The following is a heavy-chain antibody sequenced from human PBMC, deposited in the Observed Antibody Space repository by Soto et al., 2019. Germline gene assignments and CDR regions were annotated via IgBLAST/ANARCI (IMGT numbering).Heavy chain of an antibody. CDR1: GYTFSDYF. J-gene: IGHJ6*02. V-gene: IGHV1-2*02. CDR3: ARIKWGLDYYSGMDV. Sequence: QVQLVQSGAEVRKSGASVKVSCKASGYTFSDYFIQWLRQAPGQGLEWVAWINPKTAATNYAKKFQDRVTVTSDTSFSPAYLALTRLRPDDTALYYCARIKWGLDYYSGMDVWGQGTAVSVSS. CDR2: INPKTAAT. D-gene: IGHD1-26*01.